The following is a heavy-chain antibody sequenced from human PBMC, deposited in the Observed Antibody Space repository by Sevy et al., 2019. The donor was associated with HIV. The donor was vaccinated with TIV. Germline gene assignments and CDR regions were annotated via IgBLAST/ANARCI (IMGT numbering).Heavy chain of an antibody. D-gene: IGHD6-19*01. V-gene: IGHV1-69*13. CDR2: IIPIFGTA. CDR1: GGTFSSYA. J-gene: IGHJ4*02. Sequence: ASVKVSCKASGGTFSSYAISWVRQAPGQELEWMGGIIPIFGTANYAQKFQGRVTITADESTSTAYMELSSLRSEDTAVYYCARGPPPSSIAVAGKRAYFDYWGQGTLVTVSS. CDR3: ARGPPPSSIAVAGKRAYFDY.